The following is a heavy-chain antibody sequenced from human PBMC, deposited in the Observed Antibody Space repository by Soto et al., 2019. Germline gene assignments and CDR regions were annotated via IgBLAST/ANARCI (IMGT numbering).Heavy chain of an antibody. J-gene: IGHJ6*02. V-gene: IGHV3-30*18. D-gene: IGHD3-9*01. CDR1: GFTFSSYG. CDR3: AKGETYYDILTGYYRPHGMDV. Sequence: GGSLRLSCAASGFTFSSYGMHWVRQAPGKGLEWVAVISYDGSNKYYADSVKGRFTISRDNSKNTLYLQMNSLRAEDTAVYYCAKGETYYDILTGYYRPHGMDVGGQGTTVTVSS. CDR2: ISYDGSNK.